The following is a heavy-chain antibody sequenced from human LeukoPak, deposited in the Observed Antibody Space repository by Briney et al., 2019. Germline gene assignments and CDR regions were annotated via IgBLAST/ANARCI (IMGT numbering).Heavy chain of an antibody. CDR3: ASGSRQWLVPFDY. Sequence: SSETLSLTCTVSGGSISSYYWSWIRQPPGKGLEWIGYIYYSGSTNYNPSLKSRVTISVDTSKNQFSLKLSSVTAADTAVYYCASGSRQWLVPFDYWGQGTLVAVSS. D-gene: IGHD6-19*01. V-gene: IGHV4-59*01. CDR2: IYYSGST. J-gene: IGHJ4*02. CDR1: GGSISSYY.